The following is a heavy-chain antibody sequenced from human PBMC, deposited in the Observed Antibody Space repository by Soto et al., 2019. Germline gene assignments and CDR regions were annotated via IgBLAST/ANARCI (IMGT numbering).Heavy chain of an antibody. Sequence: VQLVESGGGVVQPGRSLRLSCAASGFTFSDYAMHWVRQAPGKGLEWVAVVSHDGRNTHYADSVKGRFTISRDSSKNTVSLEMTSLRAEATDVYYCAKGGRQWLVTSAFNSWGQGALVTVSS. V-gene: IGHV3-30*18. J-gene: IGHJ4*02. CDR2: VSHDGRNT. D-gene: IGHD6-19*01. CDR3: AKGGRQWLVTSAFNS. CDR1: GFTFSDYA.